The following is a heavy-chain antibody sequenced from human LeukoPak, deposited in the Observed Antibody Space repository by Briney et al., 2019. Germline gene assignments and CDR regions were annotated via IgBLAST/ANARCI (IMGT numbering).Heavy chain of an antibody. D-gene: IGHD3-22*01. CDR3: ARARKYYYDSSGYYDY. CDR2: IIPILGIA. Sequence: ASVKVSCKASGYTFTSYGISWVRQAPGQGLEWMGRIIPILGIANYAQKFQGRVTITADKSTSTAYMELSSLRSEDTAVYYCARARKYYYDSSGYYDYWGQGTLVTVSS. CDR1: GYTFTSYG. J-gene: IGHJ4*02. V-gene: IGHV1-69*04.